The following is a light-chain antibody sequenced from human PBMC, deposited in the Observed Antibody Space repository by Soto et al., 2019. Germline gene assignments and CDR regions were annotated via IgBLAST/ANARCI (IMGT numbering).Light chain of an antibody. V-gene: IGKV1-5*01. J-gene: IGKJ1*01. CDR2: DAS. CDR1: QSISTW. CDR3: QDYNSYSEA. Sequence: DIQMTQSPSTLSASVGDRVTITCRASQSISTWLAWYQQKPGKAPKLLIYDASILESGVPSRFSGSGSGTEFTLTISCLQPDDFATYYCQDYNSYSEAFGQGTKVDI.